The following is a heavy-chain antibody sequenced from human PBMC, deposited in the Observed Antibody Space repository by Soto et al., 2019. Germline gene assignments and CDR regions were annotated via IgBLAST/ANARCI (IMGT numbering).Heavy chain of an antibody. V-gene: IGHV3-23*01. J-gene: IGHJ6*02. CDR3: AKETCYYYGMDV. CDR1: GFTFSSST. Sequence: PGGSLRLSCAASGFTFSSSTMNWVRQAPGKGLEWVSAIIDSGGYTYYADSVKGRFTIARDNSKNTLYLQMNSLRAEDTALYYCAKETCYYYGMDVWGQGTTVTVSS. CDR2: IIDSGGYT.